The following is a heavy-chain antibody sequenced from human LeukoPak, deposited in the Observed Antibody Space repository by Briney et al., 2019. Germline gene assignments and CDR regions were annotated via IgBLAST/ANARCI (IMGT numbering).Heavy chain of an antibody. J-gene: IGHJ6*02. Sequence: GGSLRLSCAASGFTFSSYWMSWVRQAPGKGLEWVANVKQDGSEKYYVDSVKGRFTISRDNAKNSLYLQMNSLRAEDTAVYYCARAPYSNYAFSYYYYGMDVWGQGTTVTASS. D-gene: IGHD4-11*01. V-gene: IGHV3-7*01. CDR3: ARAPYSNYAFSYYYYGMDV. CDR2: VKQDGSEK. CDR1: GFTFSSYW.